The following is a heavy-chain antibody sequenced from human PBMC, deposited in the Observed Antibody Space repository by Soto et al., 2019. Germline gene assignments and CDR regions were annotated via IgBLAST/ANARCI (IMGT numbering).Heavy chain of an antibody. CDR1: GFTLSSYA. J-gene: IGHJ4*02. Sequence: GGSLRISCAASGFTLSSYAMSWVRQAPGKGLEWVSAISGSGGSTYYADSVKGRFTISRDNSKNTLYLQMNSLRAEDTAVYYCAKDGVDSSGYYPFYYFDYWGQGTLVTVSS. CDR2: ISGSGGST. V-gene: IGHV3-23*01. CDR3: AKDGVDSSGYYPFYYFDY. D-gene: IGHD3-22*01.